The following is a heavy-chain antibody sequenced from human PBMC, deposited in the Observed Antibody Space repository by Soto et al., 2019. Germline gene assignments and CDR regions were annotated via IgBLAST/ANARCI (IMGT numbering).Heavy chain of an antibody. CDR1: GYTFTSYG. CDR3: ARGGAYGDYASDAFDI. V-gene: IGHV1-18*04. J-gene: IGHJ3*02. CDR2: ISAYNGNT. Sequence: GASAQVSCKASGYTFTSYGMSWVRQAPGQGLEWMGWISAYNGNTNYAQKLQGRVTMTTDTSTSTAYMELRSLRSDDTAVYYCARGGAYGDYASDAFDIWGQGTMVTVSS. D-gene: IGHD4-17*01.